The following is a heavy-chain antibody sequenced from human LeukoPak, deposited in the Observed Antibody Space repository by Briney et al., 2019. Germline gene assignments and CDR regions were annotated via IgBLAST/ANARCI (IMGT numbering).Heavy chain of an antibody. V-gene: IGHV3-48*03. CDR2: ITTSGAIM. Sequence: GGSLRLSCAASGFTLSSYEMNWVRQAPGKGLEWVAYITTSGAIMYYRDSVKGRFTISRDNAKNSLYLQMNSLRAEDTAVYYCAREGYSSGEYDYWGQGTLVTVSS. J-gene: IGHJ4*02. CDR1: GFTLSSYE. D-gene: IGHD6-25*01. CDR3: AREGYSSGEYDY.